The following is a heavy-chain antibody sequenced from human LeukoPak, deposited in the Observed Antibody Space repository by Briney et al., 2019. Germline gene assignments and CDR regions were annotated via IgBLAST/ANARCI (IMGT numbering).Heavy chain of an antibody. CDR2: ISPSGGDT. D-gene: IGHD3-22*01. CDR3: ARVIYYYDSSGYYQSEYYFDY. V-gene: IGHV3-23*01. J-gene: IGHJ4*02. CDR1: GFTFNSHA. Sequence: GGSLRLSCTASGFTFNSHAMRWVRQAPGKGLEWVSGISPSGGDTYYADSVKGRFTMSRDNSKNTLYLQMNSLRAEDTAVYYCARVIYYYDSSGYYQSEYYFDYWGQGTLVTVSS.